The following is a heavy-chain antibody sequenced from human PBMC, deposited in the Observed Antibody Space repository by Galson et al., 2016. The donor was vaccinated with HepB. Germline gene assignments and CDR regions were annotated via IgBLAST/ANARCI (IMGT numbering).Heavy chain of an antibody. CDR2: IYPGDSDI. CDR3: ARRDRDCSGGTCYARNFDY. D-gene: IGHD2-15*01. J-gene: IGHJ4*02. V-gene: IGHV5-51*01. Sequence: QSGAEVKKPGESLTISCQASGYTFTNYWIGWVRQMPGEGLGWMGIIYPGDSDIRYNSSFQGQVTISADNSITTAYLQWGSLKASDSAIYFCARRDRDCSGGTCYARNFDYWGQGTLVSVSS. CDR1: GYTFTNYW.